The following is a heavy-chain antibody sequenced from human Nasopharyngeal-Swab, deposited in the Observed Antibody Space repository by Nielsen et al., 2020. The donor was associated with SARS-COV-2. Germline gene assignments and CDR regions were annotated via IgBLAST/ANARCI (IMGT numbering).Heavy chain of an antibody. CDR3: AYGGNSLFDY. D-gene: IGHD4-23*01. V-gene: IGHV3-53*01. Sequence: GESLKISCAASGFTVSSNYMSWVHQAPGKGLEWVSVIYSGGSTYYADSVKGRFTISRDNSKNTLYLQMNSLRAEDTAVYYCAYGGNSLFDYWGQGTLVTVSS. J-gene: IGHJ4*02. CDR2: IYSGGST. CDR1: GFTVSSNY.